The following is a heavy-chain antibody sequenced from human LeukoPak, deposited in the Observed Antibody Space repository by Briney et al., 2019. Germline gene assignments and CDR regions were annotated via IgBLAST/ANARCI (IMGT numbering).Heavy chain of an antibody. CDR3: TTGDPQLSLDAFDI. Sequence: PGGSLRLSCAASGFTFSNAWMSWVRQAPGKGLEWVGRIKSKTDGGTTDYAAPVKGRFTISRDDSKNTLYLQMNSLKTEDTAVYYCTTGDPQLSLDAFDIWGQGTMVTVSS. CDR1: GFTFSNAW. V-gene: IGHV3-15*01. J-gene: IGHJ3*02. D-gene: IGHD3-10*01. CDR2: IKSKTDGGTT.